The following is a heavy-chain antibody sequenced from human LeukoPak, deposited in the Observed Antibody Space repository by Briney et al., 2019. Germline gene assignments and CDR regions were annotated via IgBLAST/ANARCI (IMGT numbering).Heavy chain of an antibody. CDR2: IYPGDSDT. CDR3: ARMPPLTAAGTSWFDP. CDR1: GYSFTSYW. J-gene: IGHJ5*02. D-gene: IGHD6-13*01. V-gene: IGHV5-51*01. Sequence: PGESLKISCKGSGYSFTSYWIGWVRQMPGKGLEWMGIIYPGDSDTRYSPSFQGQVTISADKSISTAYLQWSSLKASDTAMYYCARMPPLTAAGTSWFDPWGQGTLVTVSS.